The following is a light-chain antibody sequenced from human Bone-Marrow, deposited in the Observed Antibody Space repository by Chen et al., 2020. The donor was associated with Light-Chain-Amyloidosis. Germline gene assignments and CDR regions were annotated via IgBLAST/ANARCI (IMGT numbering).Light chain of an antibody. CDR1: DLPTKY. CDR3: QSADSSGTYEVI. V-gene: IGLV3-25*03. CDR2: RDT. Sequence: YELTQPPSVSVSPGQTARITCSGDDLPTKYAHWYQQKPGQAPVLVIHRDTERPSAISDRFSGSSSGTTATLTISGVQAEDEADYHCQSADSSGTYEVIFGGGTKLTVL. J-gene: IGLJ2*01.